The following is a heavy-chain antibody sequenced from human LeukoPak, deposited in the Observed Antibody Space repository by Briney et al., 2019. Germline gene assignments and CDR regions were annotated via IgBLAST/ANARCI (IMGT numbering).Heavy chain of an antibody. D-gene: IGHD2-8*01. CDR2: INPNNGGT. CDR3: ARDGSGYCTNGVCSHYYYYYMDV. Sequence: ASVKVSCKASGYTFTGYYMHWVRQAPGQGLEWMGWINPNNGGTNYAQKFQGRVTMTRDTSISTACMELSRLRSDDTAVYYCARDGSGYCTNGVCSHYYYYYMDVWGKGTTVTVSS. V-gene: IGHV1-2*02. CDR1: GYTFTGYY. J-gene: IGHJ6*03.